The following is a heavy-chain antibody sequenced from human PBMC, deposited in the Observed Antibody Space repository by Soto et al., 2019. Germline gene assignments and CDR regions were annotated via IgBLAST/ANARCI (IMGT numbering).Heavy chain of an antibody. Sequence: QVQLVESGGGVVQPGRSLRLSCAASGFTFSSYGMHWVRQAPGKGLEWVAVISDDGSNKYYADSVKGRFTISRDNSKNTLYLQVNSVRAEDTAVYSCAKDDRSSWRGPSDYWGQGTLVTVSS. J-gene: IGHJ4*02. CDR3: AKDDRSSWRGPSDY. CDR2: ISDDGSNK. D-gene: IGHD6-13*01. CDR1: GFTFSSYG. V-gene: IGHV3-30*18.